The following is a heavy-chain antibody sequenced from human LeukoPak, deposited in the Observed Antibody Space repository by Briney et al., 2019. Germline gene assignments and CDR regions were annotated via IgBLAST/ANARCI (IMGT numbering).Heavy chain of an antibody. CDR3: AREYSEAFGVVSYYYYMDV. CDR1: GGSISSYY. CDR2: IYTSGST. V-gene: IGHV4-4*07. J-gene: IGHJ6*03. D-gene: IGHD3-3*01. Sequence: SETLSLTCTVSGGSISSYYWSWIRQPAGKGLEWIGRIYTSGSTNYNPSLKSRVTMSVDTSKNQFSLKLSSVTAADTAVYYCAREYSEAFGVVSYYYYMDVWGKGTTVTVSS.